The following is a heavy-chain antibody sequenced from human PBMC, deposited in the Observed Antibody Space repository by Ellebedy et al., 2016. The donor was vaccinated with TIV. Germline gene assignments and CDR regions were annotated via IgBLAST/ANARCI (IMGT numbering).Heavy chain of an antibody. J-gene: IGHJ4*02. CDR1: GYTFTTYG. CDR3: ARDEGGEGSMIVVVHFDY. V-gene: IGHV1-18*01. Sequence: AASVKVSCKASGYTFTTYGISWVRQAPGQGLEWMGWISAYNGNTHYAQNLKGRVTMTTDTSTNTAYMELRSLISDDTAVYYCARDEGGEGSMIVVVHFDYWGQGTLVTVSS. CDR2: ISAYNGNT. D-gene: IGHD3-22*01.